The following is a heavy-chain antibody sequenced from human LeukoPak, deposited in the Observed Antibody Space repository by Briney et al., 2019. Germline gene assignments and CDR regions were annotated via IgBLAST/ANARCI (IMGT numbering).Heavy chain of an antibody. Sequence: GGALRLSCEGSGFTFSNYWMGWVRQAPGKGLQWVANIKTDGGEKYYVDSVKGRFTISRDNAKNSLFLQMNSLRDEDTAVYYCARDGSSWDYWGQGTLVTVSS. D-gene: IGHD6-13*01. J-gene: IGHJ4*02. CDR2: IKTDGGEK. V-gene: IGHV3-7*01. CDR1: GFTFSNYW. CDR3: ARDGSSWDY.